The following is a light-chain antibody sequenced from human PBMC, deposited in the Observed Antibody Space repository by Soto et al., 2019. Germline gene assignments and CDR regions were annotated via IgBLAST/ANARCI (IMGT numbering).Light chain of an antibody. CDR2: AAS. CDR1: QSISSY. V-gene: IGKV1-39*01. CDR3: QQSYRTPWT. J-gene: IGKJ1*01. Sequence: DIQMTQSPSSLSASVGDRVTITCRASQSISSYLNWYQQKPGKDPKLLIYAASSLQSGVPSRFSGSGSGTDFTLTISSLQPEDFATYYCQQSYRTPWTFGQGTKVEIK.